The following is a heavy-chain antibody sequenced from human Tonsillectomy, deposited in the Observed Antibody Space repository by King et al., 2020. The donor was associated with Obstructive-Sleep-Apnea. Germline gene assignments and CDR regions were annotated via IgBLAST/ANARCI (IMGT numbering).Heavy chain of an antibody. Sequence: VQLQESGPGLVKPSETLSLTCTGSGGSISSYYWSWIRQPPGKGLEWIGYIYYSGTTNYNPSLKSRITMSLYTSKNQFSLKLSSVTAADTAVYYCARDPCGGDCGLDYWGQGTLVTVSS. D-gene: IGHD2-21*02. CDR3: ARDPCGGDCGLDY. V-gene: IGHV4-59*01. J-gene: IGHJ4*02. CDR2: IYYSGTT. CDR1: GGSISSYY.